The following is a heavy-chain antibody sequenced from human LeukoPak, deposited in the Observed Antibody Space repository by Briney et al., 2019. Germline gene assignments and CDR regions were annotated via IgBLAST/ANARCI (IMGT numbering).Heavy chain of an antibody. CDR2: IKSKTDGGTT. V-gene: IGHV3-15*01. J-gene: IGHJ4*02. D-gene: IGHD3-22*01. CDR1: GFTFSNAW. CDR3: TTDPPASFCYDSSCSC. Sequence: GGSLRLSCAASGFTFSNAWMSWVRQAPGKGLEWVGRIKSKTDGGTTDYAAPVKGRFTISRDDSKNTLYLQMNSLRTEDTAVYYCTTDPPASFCYDSSCSCWGQGTLVTVSS.